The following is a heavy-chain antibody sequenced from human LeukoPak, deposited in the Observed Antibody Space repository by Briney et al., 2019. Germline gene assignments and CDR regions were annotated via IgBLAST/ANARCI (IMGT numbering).Heavy chain of an antibody. CDR3: ARVGYPTQRRVLSAVTIPTAGAFDV. V-gene: IGHV4-34*01. CDR1: GFTLSSYS. J-gene: IGHJ3*01. CDR2: IYHAGST. Sequence: GSLRLSCAASGFTLSSYSMNWVRQPPGKGLEWIGDIYHAGSTTYNPSLKSRVTTSVDTSKKQFSLRLSSVTAADTAVYYCARVGYPTQRRVLSAVTIPTAGAFDVWGQGTLVTVSS. D-gene: IGHD4-17*01.